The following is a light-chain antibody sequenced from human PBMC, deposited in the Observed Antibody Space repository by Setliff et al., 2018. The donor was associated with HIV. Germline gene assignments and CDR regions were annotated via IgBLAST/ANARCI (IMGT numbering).Light chain of an antibody. J-gene: IGKJ1*01. CDR2: WAS. V-gene: IGKV4-1*01. CDR3: QQSYSTPQT. CDR1: QNVLYSSNNKNY. Sequence: DIVMTQSPDSLALSLGERATIHCKSSQNVLYSSNNKNYLAWYQQKPGQPPKLLIYWASAREFGAPDRFNGSGSGTDFTLTISRLQAEDVAVYYCQQSYSTPQTFGQGTKVDIK.